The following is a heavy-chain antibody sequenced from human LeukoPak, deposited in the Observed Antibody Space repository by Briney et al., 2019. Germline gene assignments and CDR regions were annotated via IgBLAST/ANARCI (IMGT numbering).Heavy chain of an antibody. D-gene: IGHD4-17*01. J-gene: IGHJ4*02. Sequence: QTGGSLRLSCTGSGFAFSNYAMSWVRQAPGKGLEWVGFIRSKPYGGTTEYAASVKGRFTISRDDSKATAYLQMNSLKIEDTAVYYCTTESVLTVTFDYWGQGTLVTVSS. V-gene: IGHV3-49*04. CDR1: GFAFSNYA. CDR2: IRSKPYGGTT. CDR3: TTESVLTVTFDY.